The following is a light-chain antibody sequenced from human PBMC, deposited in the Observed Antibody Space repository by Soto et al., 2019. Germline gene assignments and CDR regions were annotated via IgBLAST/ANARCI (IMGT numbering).Light chain of an antibody. CDR3: QQTYSTPCT. Sequence: DIQMTQSPSSLSASVGDRVTITCRASQSINKYINWYQQKPGKAPKLLINAASSLQSGVPSRFSGSGSGTDFTLTISNLQPEDFATYYCQQTYSTPCTFGPGTKVDIK. J-gene: IGKJ3*01. CDR2: AAS. CDR1: QSINKY. V-gene: IGKV1-39*01.